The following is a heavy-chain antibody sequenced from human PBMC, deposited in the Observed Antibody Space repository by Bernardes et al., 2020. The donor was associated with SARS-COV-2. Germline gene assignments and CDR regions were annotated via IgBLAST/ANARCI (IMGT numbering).Heavy chain of an antibody. CDR1: GFTFSNYW. CDR2: INKDGSEK. D-gene: IGHD3-16*01. V-gene: IGHV3-7*01. J-gene: IGHJ6*02. CDR3: AREGETRNYYYYGMDV. Sequence: GSLRLSCSASGFTFSNYWMSWVRQAPGKGLEWVANINKDGSEKYYVDSVKGRFTISRDNAKNSLHLQMNSLRAEDTAVYYCAREGETRNYYYYGMDVWGQGTTVTVS.